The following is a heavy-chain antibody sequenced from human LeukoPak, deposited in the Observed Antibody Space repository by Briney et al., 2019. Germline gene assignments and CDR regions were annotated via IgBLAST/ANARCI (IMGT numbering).Heavy chain of an antibody. D-gene: IGHD3-22*01. CDR2: IYYSGST. J-gene: IGHJ4*02. CDR1: GGSISSSSYY. CDR3: AITPVDYYDSSGYYSYYFDY. V-gene: IGHV4-39*01. Sequence: PSETLSLTCTVSGGSISSSSYYWGWIRQPPGRGLEWIGSIYYSGSTYYNPSLKSRVTISVDTSKNQFSLKLSSVTAADTAVYYCAITPVDYYDSSGYYSYYFDYWGQGTLVTVSS.